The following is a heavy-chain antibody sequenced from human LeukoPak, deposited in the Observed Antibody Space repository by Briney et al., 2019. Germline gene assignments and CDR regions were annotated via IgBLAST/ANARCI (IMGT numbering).Heavy chain of an antibody. V-gene: IGHV4-59*08. Sequence: SETLSLTCTVSGGSISSYYWSWIRQPPGKGLEWIGFIFYSGTTNYNPSLKSRVTISVDTSRNQFSLKLSSVTAADTAVYYCARHRARYCSSTSCYSHNWFDPWGQGTLVTVSS. D-gene: IGHD2-2*01. J-gene: IGHJ5*02. CDR2: IFYSGTT. CDR1: GGSISSYY. CDR3: ARHRARYCSSTSCYSHNWFDP.